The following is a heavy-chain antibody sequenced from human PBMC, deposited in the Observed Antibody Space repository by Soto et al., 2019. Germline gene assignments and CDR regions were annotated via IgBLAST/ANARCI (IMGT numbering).Heavy chain of an antibody. CDR2: ISHSGST. J-gene: IGHJ4*02. CDR3: ARDNGGDLDY. CDR1: GGSISSGGFS. Sequence: QLQLQESGSGLVKPSQTLSLTCAVSGGSISSGGFSWSWIRQPPGKGLEWIGYISHSGSTSYNPSLKSRVTISIDRSKNQFSLKLNSVTAADTAVYYCARDNGGDLDYWGKGTLVTVSS. V-gene: IGHV4-30-2*01. D-gene: IGHD2-21*02.